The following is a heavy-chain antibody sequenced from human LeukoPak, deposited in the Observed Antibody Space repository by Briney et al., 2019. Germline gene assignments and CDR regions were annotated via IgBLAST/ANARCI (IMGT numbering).Heavy chain of an antibody. D-gene: IGHD3-22*01. Sequence: AGGSLRLSCAASGFTFRSYWMSWVRQAPGKGLEWVANIKQDGREKYYVGSVKGRFTISRDNAKNSLYLQMNSLRAEDTAVYYCASDRDYYDSSGYLFDYWGQGTLVTVSS. CDR1: GFTFRSYW. V-gene: IGHV3-7*01. CDR2: IKQDGREK. CDR3: ASDRDYYDSSGYLFDY. J-gene: IGHJ4*02.